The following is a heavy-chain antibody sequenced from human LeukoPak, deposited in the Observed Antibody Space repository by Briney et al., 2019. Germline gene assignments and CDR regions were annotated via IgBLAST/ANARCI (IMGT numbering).Heavy chain of an antibody. V-gene: IGHV3-23*01. CDR3: AKDQGSGSENYSWGYLDY. Sequence: QPGGSLRLSCAASAFTFSTYAMSWVRQAPGKGLEWVSGISNSRGSTPYADSVRGRFTISRDNSKNTLYLQMTSLRAEDTAVYYCAKDQGSGSENYSWGYLDYWGQVTVVTVSS. CDR2: ISNSRGST. CDR1: AFTFSTYA. J-gene: IGHJ4*02. D-gene: IGHD3-10*01.